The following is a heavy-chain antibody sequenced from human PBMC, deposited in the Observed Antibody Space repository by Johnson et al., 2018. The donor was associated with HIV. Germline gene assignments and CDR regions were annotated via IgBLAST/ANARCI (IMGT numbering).Heavy chain of an antibody. CDR1: GFTFSSYG. CDR2: IRYDGSNK. V-gene: IGHV3-30*02. J-gene: IGHJ3*02. CDR3: AKDHYYYDSSGSAIDAFDI. D-gene: IGHD3-22*01. Sequence: QVQLVESGGGVVQPGGSLRLSCAASGFTFSSYGMHWVRQAPGKGLEWVAFIRYDGSNKYYADSVKGRFTISRDNSKYTLYLQMNSLRAEDTAVYYCAKDHYYYDSSGSAIDAFDIWGQGTMVTVSS.